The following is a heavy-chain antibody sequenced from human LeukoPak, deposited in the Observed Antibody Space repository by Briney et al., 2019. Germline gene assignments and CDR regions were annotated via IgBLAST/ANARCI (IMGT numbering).Heavy chain of an antibody. CDR2: ISAYNGNT. J-gene: IGHJ4*02. CDR3: ARDGVVIIGWAGAYSFDY. CDR1: GYTFTSYG. V-gene: IGHV1-18*01. Sequence: ASVKVSCKASGYTFTSYGISWVRQAPGQGLEGMGWISAYNGNTNYAQKLQGRVTMTTDTSTSTAYMELRSLRSDDTAVYYCARDGVVIIGWAGAYSFDYWGQGTLVTVSS. D-gene: IGHD3-3*01.